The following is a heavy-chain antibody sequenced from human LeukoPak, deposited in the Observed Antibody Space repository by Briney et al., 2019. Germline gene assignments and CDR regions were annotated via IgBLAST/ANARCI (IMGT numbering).Heavy chain of an antibody. Sequence: PSETLSLTCTVSGGSISSGSYYWSWIRQPAGKGLEWIGRIYTSGSTNYNPSLKSRVTMSVDTSKNQFSLKLSSVTAADTAVYYCARQRYDSSSYYFDYWGQGTLVTVSS. D-gene: IGHD3-22*01. V-gene: IGHV4-61*02. CDR3: ARQRYDSSSYYFDY. J-gene: IGHJ4*02. CDR2: IYTSGST. CDR1: GGSISSGSYY.